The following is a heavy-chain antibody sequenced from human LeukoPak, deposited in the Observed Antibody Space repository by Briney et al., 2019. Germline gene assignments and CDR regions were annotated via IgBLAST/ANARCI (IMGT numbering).Heavy chain of an antibody. CDR1: GGSFSGYY. V-gene: IGHV4-34*01. Sequence: SETLSHTCAVYGGSFSGYYWSWIRQPPGKGLEWIGEINHSGSTNYNPSLKSRVTISVDTSKNQFSLKLSSVTAADTAVYYCARGRRADAFDIWGQGTMVTVSS. CDR3: ARGRRADAFDI. CDR2: INHSGST. J-gene: IGHJ3*02.